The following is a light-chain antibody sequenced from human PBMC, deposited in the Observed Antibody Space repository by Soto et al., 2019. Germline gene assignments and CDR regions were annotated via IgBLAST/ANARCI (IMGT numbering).Light chain of an antibody. Sequence: QSVLTQPRSVSGSPGQSVTISCTGTYSDVGGYKYVSWYQQHPGKAPKLMISDVTGRPSGVPDRFSGSKSGNTASLTISGLQAEDEADYYCCSYAGKYTYVFGTGTKVTVL. V-gene: IGLV2-11*01. CDR1: YSDVGGYKY. CDR3: CSYAGKYTYV. J-gene: IGLJ1*01. CDR2: DVT.